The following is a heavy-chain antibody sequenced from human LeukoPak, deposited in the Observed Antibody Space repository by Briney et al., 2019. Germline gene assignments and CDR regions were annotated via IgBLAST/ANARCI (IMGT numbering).Heavy chain of an antibody. CDR1: GFTFDSYA. Sequence: PGGSLRLSCAASGFTFDSYAMSWVRQAPGKGLEYISVTYSSGTTYYADSVRDRFTISRDNSRNTLYLQMNSLRPEDTAVYYCAREPTYSSSLDYWGQGTLVTVSS. V-gene: IGHV3-53*01. CDR3: AREPTYSSSLDY. J-gene: IGHJ4*02. D-gene: IGHD6-6*01. CDR2: TYSSGTT.